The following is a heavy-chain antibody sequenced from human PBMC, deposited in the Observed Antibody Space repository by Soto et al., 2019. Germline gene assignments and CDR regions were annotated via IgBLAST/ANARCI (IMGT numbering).Heavy chain of an antibody. V-gene: IGHV4-59*08. Sequence: QVQLQESGPGLVKPSETLSLTCTVSGGSISSYYWSWIRQPPGKGLEWIGYIYYNGGSTNYNPSLKSRVTISVDTSKNPFSLKLSSVTAADTAVYYCARRYGDYFDYWGQGTLVTVSS. CDR1: GGSISSYY. CDR2: IYYNGGST. D-gene: IGHD4-17*01. CDR3: ARRYGDYFDY. J-gene: IGHJ4*02.